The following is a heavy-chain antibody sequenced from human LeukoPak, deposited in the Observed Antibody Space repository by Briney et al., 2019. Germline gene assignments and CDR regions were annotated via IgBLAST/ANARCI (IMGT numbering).Heavy chain of an antibody. CDR2: ISYDGSNK. V-gene: IGHV3-30*18. D-gene: IGHD6-13*01. J-gene: IGHJ4*02. CDR1: GFTFSSYG. Sequence: GRSLRLSCAASGFTFSSYGMHWVRQAPGKGLEWVAVISYDGSNKYYADSVKGRFTISRDNSKNTLYLQMNSLRAEDTAVYYCAKDRGRAYSSSWLDYWGQGTLVTVSS. CDR3: AKDRGRAYSSSWLDY.